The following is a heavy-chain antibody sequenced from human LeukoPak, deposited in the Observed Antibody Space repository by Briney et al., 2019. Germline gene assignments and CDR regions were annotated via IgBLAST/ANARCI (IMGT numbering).Heavy chain of an antibody. V-gene: IGHV1-3*01. Sequence: ASVKVSCKASGYTFTNYAIHWVRQAPGQRLEWMGWINSGNGNTKYSLEFRGRVAITRDTSASTAYMDLSSLRSDDTALYYCAREWLSSGDSHYSHWGQGTLVTVSS. CDR1: GYTFTNYA. J-gene: IGHJ4*02. D-gene: IGHD2-15*01. CDR3: AREWLSSGDSHYSH. CDR2: INSGNGNT.